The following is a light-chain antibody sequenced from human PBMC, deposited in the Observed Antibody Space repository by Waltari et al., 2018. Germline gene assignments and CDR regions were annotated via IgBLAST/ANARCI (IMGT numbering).Light chain of an antibody. J-gene: IGKJ1*01. Sequence: EIVLTQSPGTLSLSPGERATLSCRASQSLANNYLAWYQRKPGQAPRLLIYAASNRASGIPDRFSGSGSGTYFTLTISRLEPEDFAIYYCQQYGTSPPWTFGQGTKVEIK. V-gene: IGKV3-20*01. CDR3: QQYGTSPPWT. CDR1: QSLANNY. CDR2: AAS.